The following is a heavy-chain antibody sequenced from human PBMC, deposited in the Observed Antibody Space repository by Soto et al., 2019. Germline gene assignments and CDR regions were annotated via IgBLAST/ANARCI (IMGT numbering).Heavy chain of an antibody. Sequence: EVQLAESGGGLVQPGGSLRLSCAASGFPFSDFSMHWVRQAPGKGLEWLSYISFSSKTIYYADSVKGRFTVSRDNAKKSMFLQMNNLRVEDTAVYYCASQIVLAISWGQGTLVTVSP. CDR1: GFPFSDFS. CDR2: ISFSSKTI. CDR3: ASQIVLAIS. V-gene: IGHV3-48*01. D-gene: IGHD1-26*01. J-gene: IGHJ4*02.